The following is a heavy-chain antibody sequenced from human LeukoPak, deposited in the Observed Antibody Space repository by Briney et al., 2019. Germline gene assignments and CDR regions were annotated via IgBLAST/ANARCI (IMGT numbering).Heavy chain of an antibody. CDR2: ISYDGSNK. Sequence: PGGSLRLSCAASAFTFSTYAMHWVRQAPGKGLEWVAVISYDGSNKYYADSVKGRFTISRDNSKNMLYLQMNSLRAEDTAVYYCASLGDPDYYYYYMDVWGKGTTVTVSS. D-gene: IGHD3-10*01. CDR1: AFTFSTYA. V-gene: IGHV3-30-3*01. J-gene: IGHJ6*03. CDR3: ASLGDPDYYYYYMDV.